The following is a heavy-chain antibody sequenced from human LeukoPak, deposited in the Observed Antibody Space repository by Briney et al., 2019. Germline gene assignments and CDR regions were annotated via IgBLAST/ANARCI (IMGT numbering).Heavy chain of an antibody. Sequence: GASVKVSCKASGGTFSSYAISWVRQAPGQGLEWMGGIIPIFGTANYAQKFQGRVTITADESTSTAYMELSSLRSEDTAVYYCARGEGYCSSTSCYKLMSNWFDPWGQGTLVTVSS. CDR3: ARGEGYCSSTSCYKLMSNWFDP. V-gene: IGHV1-69*13. J-gene: IGHJ5*02. CDR2: IIPIFGTA. D-gene: IGHD2-2*02. CDR1: GGTFSSYA.